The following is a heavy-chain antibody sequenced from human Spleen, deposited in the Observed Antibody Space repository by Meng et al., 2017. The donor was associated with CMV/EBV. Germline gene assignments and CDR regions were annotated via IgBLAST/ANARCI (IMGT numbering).Heavy chain of an antibody. D-gene: IGHD6-6*01. Sequence: GGSLRLSCAASGFTFDDYAMHWVRQAPGKGLEWVSAISGSGGSTYYADSVKGRFTISRDNSKNTLYLQMNSLRAEDTAVYYCAKEAAHEGYFDYWGQGTLVTVSS. CDR2: ISGSGGST. CDR1: GFTFDDYA. CDR3: AKEAAHEGYFDY. J-gene: IGHJ4*02. V-gene: IGHV3-23*01.